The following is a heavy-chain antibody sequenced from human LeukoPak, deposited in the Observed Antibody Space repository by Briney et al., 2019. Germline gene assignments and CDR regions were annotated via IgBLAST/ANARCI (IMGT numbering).Heavy chain of an antibody. Sequence: SETLSLTCAVYGGSFSGYYWSWIRQPPGKGLELIGEINHSGSTNYNPSLKSRVTISVDTSKNQFSLKLSSVTAADTAVYYCARWGRRMSYYYDSSGYYSFDYWGQGTLVTVSS. CDR2: INHSGST. J-gene: IGHJ4*02. V-gene: IGHV4-34*01. CDR1: GGSFSGYY. D-gene: IGHD3-22*01. CDR3: ARWGRRMSYYYDSSGYYSFDY.